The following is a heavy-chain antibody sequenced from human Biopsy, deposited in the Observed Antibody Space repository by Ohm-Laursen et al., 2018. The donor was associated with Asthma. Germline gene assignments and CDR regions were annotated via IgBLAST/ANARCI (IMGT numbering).Heavy chain of an antibody. D-gene: IGHD4-17*01. CDR3: ARDYDGDYVQRHLPLAY. Sequence: SSVKVSCNASGGMFGNYAISWVRQAPGQGLEWMGRIIPFYGTATYAQNFQGRLTLTADESTSTAYMELSSLRSEDTAVYFCARDYDGDYVQRHLPLAYWGQGTLVTVSS. CDR1: GGMFGNYA. J-gene: IGHJ4*02. CDR2: IIPFYGTA. V-gene: IGHV1-69*15.